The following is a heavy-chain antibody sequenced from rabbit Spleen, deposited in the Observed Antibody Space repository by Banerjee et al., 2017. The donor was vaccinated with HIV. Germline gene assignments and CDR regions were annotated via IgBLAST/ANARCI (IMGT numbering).Heavy chain of an antibody. J-gene: IGHJ4*01. D-gene: IGHD6-1*01. CDR3: ARGYSNGYNNYVNAFSL. CDR2: IYAAGSGST. CDR1: GFTLSSYY. V-gene: IGHV1S40*01. Sequence: QSLEESGGDLVKPGASLPLTCTASGFTLSSYYMCWVRQAPGKGLEWIACIYAAGSGSTYYASWAKGRFTISKTSSTTVTLQMTSLTAADTATYFCARGYSNGYNNYVNAFSLWGPGTLVTVS.